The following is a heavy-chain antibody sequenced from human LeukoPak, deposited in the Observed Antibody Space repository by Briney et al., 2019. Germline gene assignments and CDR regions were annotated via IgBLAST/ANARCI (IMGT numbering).Heavy chain of an antibody. V-gene: IGHV4-34*01. CDR2: INHSGST. CDR3: ARGGGSYLSGDAFDI. D-gene: IGHD1-26*01. Sequence: GSLRLSCAASGFTFSSYAMSWVRQPPGKGLEWIGEINHSGSTNYNPSLKSRVTISVDTSKNQFSLKLSSVTAADTAVYYCARGGGSYLSGDAFDIWGQGTMVTVSS. CDR1: GFTFSSYA. J-gene: IGHJ3*02.